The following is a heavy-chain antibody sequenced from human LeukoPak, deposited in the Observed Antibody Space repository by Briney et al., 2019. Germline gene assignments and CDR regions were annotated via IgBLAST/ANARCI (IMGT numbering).Heavy chain of an antibody. CDR3: ASGTMVRGPRSENWFDP. CDR1: GGSISSYY. V-gene: IGHV4-59*08. D-gene: IGHD3-10*01. J-gene: IGHJ5*02. Sequence: SETLSLTCTVSGGSISSYYWSWIRQPPGKGLEWIGYIYYSGSTNYNPSLKSRVTISVDTSKNQFSLKLSSVTAADTAVYYCASGTMVRGPRSENWFDPWGQGTLVTVSS. CDR2: IYYSGST.